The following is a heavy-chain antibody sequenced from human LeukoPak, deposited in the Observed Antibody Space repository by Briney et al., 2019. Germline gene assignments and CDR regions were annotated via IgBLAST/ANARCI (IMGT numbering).Heavy chain of an antibody. J-gene: IGHJ5*02. D-gene: IGHD3-10*01. V-gene: IGHV3-74*01. Sequence: GGSLRLSCAASGFTFSSSWMHWVRHALGKGLVWVSRINSDGSSTTYADSVKGRFTISRDNAKNTLYLQMNSLRAEDTAVYYCARVQYYGSGSYYNWFDPWGQGTLVTVSS. CDR1: GFTFSSSW. CDR3: ARVQYYGSGSYYNWFDP. CDR2: INSDGSST.